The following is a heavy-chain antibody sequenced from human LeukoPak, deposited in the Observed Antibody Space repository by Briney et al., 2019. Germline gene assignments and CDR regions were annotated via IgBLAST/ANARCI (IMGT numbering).Heavy chain of an antibody. CDR3: ARVGGTGSSWHRTYYYYMDV. CDR2: IRYDGSNK. J-gene: IGHJ6*03. V-gene: IGHV3-30*02. CDR1: GFPFSSYG. Sequence: GGSLRLSCAASGFPFSSYGMHWVRQAPGKGLEWVAFIRYDGSNKYYADSVKGRFTISRDNSKNTLYLQMNSLRAEDTAVYYCARVGGTGSSWHRTYYYYMDVWGKGTTVTVSS. D-gene: IGHD6-13*01.